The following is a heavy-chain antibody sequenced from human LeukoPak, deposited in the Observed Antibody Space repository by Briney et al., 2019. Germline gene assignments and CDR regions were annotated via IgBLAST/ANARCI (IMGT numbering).Heavy chain of an antibody. D-gene: IGHD2-2*01. CDR3: ARDPHCSSTNCPFDY. V-gene: IGHV4-4*02. J-gene: IGHJ4*02. CDR2: IYRIEDT. Sequence: PSETLSLTCAVSGGSISSSDWWSWVRPPPGRGLEWNGYIYRIEDTKYNPSLKSRVTMSVDKSKNQFSLKLSSVTAADKAVYYGARDPHCSSTNCPFDYWGQGTLVIVSS. CDR1: GGSISSSDW.